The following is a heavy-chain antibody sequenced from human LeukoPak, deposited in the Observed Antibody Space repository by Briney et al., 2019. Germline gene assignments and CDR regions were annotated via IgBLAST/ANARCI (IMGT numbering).Heavy chain of an antibody. CDR2: INHSGST. CDR1: GGSFSGYY. J-gene: IGHJ6*03. CDR3: ARAQVVNYYYYMDV. V-gene: IGHV4-34*01. Sequence: PSETLSLTCAVYGGSFSGYYWSWIRQPPGKGLEWIGEINHSGSTNYNPSLKSRVTISVDTSKSQFSLKLSSVTAADTAVYYCARAQVVNYYYYMDVWGKGTTVTVSS.